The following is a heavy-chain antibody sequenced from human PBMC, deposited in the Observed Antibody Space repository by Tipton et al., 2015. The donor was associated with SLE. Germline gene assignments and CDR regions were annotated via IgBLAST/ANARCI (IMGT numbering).Heavy chain of an antibody. Sequence: TLSLTCAVYGGSFSGYHWTWIRQPPGQGLEWFGEIADTGSPNYNPSLKSRGTISVDTSKNQFSLKLRSVTAADTAVYYCAGAWQGYCSGGTCYVLDYWGQGTLVTVSS. CDR2: IADTGSP. V-gene: IGHV4-34*01. J-gene: IGHJ4*02. CDR1: GGSFSGYH. D-gene: IGHD2-15*01. CDR3: AGAWQGYCSGGTCYVLDY.